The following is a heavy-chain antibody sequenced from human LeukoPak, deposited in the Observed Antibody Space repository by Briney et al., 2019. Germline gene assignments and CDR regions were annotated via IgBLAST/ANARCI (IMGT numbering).Heavy chain of an antibody. CDR2: ISDDGTST. CDR1: GFTFRNYW. D-gene: IGHD3-16*01. Sequence: PGGSLRLSCAASGFTFRNYWMHWVRQAPGKGLVWVSRISDDGTSTTYADSVKGRFTISRDNAKNTLYLQMNSLRAEDTAVYYRARGRYYLDYWGQGTLVSVSS. V-gene: IGHV3-74*01. J-gene: IGHJ4*02. CDR3: ARGRYYLDY.